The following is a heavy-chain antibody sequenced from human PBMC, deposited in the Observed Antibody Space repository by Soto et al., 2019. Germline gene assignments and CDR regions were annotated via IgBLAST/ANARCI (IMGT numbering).Heavy chain of an antibody. Sequence: QVQLVQSGAEVKKPGASVKVSCKASGYTFTSYGISWVRQAPGQGLEWMGWSSADNGNTNYARKLKGRDTMPTDTSTSTAYMELRSLSSDDTAVYYCARVRATVTTPLDSLGQGTLVTVSS. CDR2: SSADNGNT. D-gene: IGHD4-4*01. V-gene: IGHV1-18*01. CDR1: GYTFTSYG. J-gene: IGHJ4*02. CDR3: ARVRATVTTPLDS.